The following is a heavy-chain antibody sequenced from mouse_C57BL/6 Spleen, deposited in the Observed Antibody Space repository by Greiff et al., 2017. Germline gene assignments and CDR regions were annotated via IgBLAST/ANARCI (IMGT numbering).Heavy chain of an antibody. CDR2: IDPETGGT. CDR3: TRSGNGK. Sequence: QVQLQQSGAELVRPGASVTLSCKASGYTFTDYEMHWVKQTPVHGLEWIGAIDPETGGTAYNQKFKGTAILTADKSSSTAYMELRSLTSEDSTVYYCTRSGNGKWGQGTLVTVAA. V-gene: IGHV1-15*01. CDR1: GYTFTDYE. D-gene: IGHD1-1*01. J-gene: IGHJ3*01.